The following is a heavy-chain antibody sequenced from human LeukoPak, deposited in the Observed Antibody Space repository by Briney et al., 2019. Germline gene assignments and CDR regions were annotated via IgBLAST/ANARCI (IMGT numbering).Heavy chain of an antibody. J-gene: IGHJ2*01. CDR1: GFTLSSYA. D-gene: IGHD3-10*01. V-gene: IGHV3-21*01. CDR3: VRDLVRGVHPVFYFDL. Sequence: GGSLRLSCAASGFTLSSYAMSWVRQAPGKGLDWVSYISSSGDYIYSADSVKGRFTISRDNAKNSLYLQMTNLSAEDTAVYFCVRDLVRGVHPVFYFDLWGRGTLVTVSS. CDR2: ISSSGDYI.